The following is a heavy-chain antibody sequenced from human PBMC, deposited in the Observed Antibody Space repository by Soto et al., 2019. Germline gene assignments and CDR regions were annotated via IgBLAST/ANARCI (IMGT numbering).Heavy chain of an antibody. J-gene: IGHJ4*02. CDR2: IYSSGAT. CDR1: GGSLSGIY. D-gene: IGHD2-21*02. V-gene: IGHV4-4*07. Sequence: SETLSLTGTVAGGSLSGIYWSWVRQPAGKGQEWIGRIYSSGATKYNPSLRNRVTMSVDTSTDQYSLNLASMTAADTAVYFCARGPFCGNDCYFDVWGQGTQVTVSS. CDR3: ARGPFCGNDCYFDV.